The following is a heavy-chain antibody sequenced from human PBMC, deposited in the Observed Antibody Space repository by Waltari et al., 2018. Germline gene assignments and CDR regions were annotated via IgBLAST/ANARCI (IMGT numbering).Heavy chain of an antibody. CDR1: GGSISSYY. D-gene: IGHD3-22*01. CDR2: IYYSGST. Sequence: QVQLQESGPGLVKPSETLSLTCTVSGGSISSYYWSWIRTPPGKGLEWIGYIYYSGSTNYNPSLKSRVTISVDTSKNQFSLKLSSVTAADTAVYYCARAARGLLLPYNWFDPWGQGTLVTVSS. J-gene: IGHJ5*02. CDR3: ARAARGLLLPYNWFDP. V-gene: IGHV4-59*01.